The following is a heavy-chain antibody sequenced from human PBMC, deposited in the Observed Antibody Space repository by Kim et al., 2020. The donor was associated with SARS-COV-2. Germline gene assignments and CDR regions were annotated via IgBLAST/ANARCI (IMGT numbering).Heavy chain of an antibody. V-gene: IGHV4-4*02. CDR3: TGSCGWYRLDY. J-gene: IGHJ4*02. Sequence: SETLSLTCAVSGVSITSATWWTWLRQPPGKRLEWIGEMFHSGTTNYNPSLKSRVTISVDKSKNHFSLNLNTLTAADTAVYYCTGSCGWYRLDYWGQGTLV. D-gene: IGHD6-19*01. CDR2: MFHSGTT. CDR1: GVSITSATW.